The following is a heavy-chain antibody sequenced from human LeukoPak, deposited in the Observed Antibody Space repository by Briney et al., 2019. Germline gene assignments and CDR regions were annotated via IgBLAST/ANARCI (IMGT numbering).Heavy chain of an antibody. CDR1: GFTFSSYS. D-gene: IGHD3-3*01. CDR2: ISSSSSYI. CDR3: AKSTSYDFYYMDV. Sequence: PGGSLRLSCAASGFTFSSYSMNWVRQAPGKGLEWVSSISSSSSYIYYADSVKGRFTISRDNAKNSLYLQMNSLRAEDMALYYCAKSTSYDFYYMDVWGKGTTVTVSS. V-gene: IGHV3-21*04. J-gene: IGHJ6*03.